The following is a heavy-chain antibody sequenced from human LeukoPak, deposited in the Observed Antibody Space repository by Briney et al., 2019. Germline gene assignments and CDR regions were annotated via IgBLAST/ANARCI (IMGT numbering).Heavy chain of an antibody. Sequence: GRSLRLSCATSGFSFSTYGMLWVRQAPSKGLEWVAVIWYDGSNKYYADSVKGRFTISRDNSKNTLYLQMNSVRVEDTAVYYCARGGPEWPLDYWGQGTLVTVSS. V-gene: IGHV3-33*01. CDR3: ARGGPEWPLDY. CDR1: GFSFSTYG. CDR2: IWYDGSNK. D-gene: IGHD3-3*01. J-gene: IGHJ4*02.